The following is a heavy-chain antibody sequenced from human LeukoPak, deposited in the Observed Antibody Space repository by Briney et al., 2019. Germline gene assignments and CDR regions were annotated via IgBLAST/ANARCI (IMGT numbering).Heavy chain of an antibody. D-gene: IGHD2-8*01. CDR2: IRGKSHGGTT. CDR3: TRFMIGMLGNDWFDP. V-gene: IGHV3-49*03. CDR1: GFSFGDYG. J-gene: IGHJ5*02. Sequence: GGSLRLSCTASGFSFGDYGLSWFRQAPGKGLEWVGFIRGKSHGGTTEYAASVEGRFTISRGDSKTIAYLQMKSLKMEDTAVYYCTRFMIGMLGNDWFDPWGQGTLVTVSS.